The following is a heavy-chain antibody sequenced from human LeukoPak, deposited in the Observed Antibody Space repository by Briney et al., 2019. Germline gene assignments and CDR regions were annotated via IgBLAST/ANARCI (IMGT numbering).Heavy chain of an antibody. CDR2: INFSGST. Sequence: SETLSLTCTVSGDSMRGYFWSWIRQPPGKGLEWIADINFSGSTNYNPSLRSRVAMSIDTSKNQFSLKLGSVTAADTAVYYCATYSSSLEYFHPWGQGTLVIVSS. CDR3: ATYSSSLEYFHP. CDR1: GDSMRGYF. D-gene: IGHD6-13*01. V-gene: IGHV4-59*01. J-gene: IGHJ1*01.